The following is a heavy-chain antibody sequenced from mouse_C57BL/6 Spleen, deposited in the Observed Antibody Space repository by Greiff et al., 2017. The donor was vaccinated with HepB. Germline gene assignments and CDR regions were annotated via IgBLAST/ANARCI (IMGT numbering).Heavy chain of an antibody. V-gene: IGHV14-4*01. Sequence: EVKLQESGAELVRPGASVKLSCTASGFNIKDDYMHWVKQRPEQGLEWIGWIDPENGDTEYASKFQGKATITADTSSNTAYLQLSSLTSEDTAVYYCTTGTTVVAEDDYWGQGTTLTVSS. CDR3: TTGTTVVAEDDY. J-gene: IGHJ2*01. CDR2: IDPENGDT. CDR1: GFNIKDDY. D-gene: IGHD1-1*01.